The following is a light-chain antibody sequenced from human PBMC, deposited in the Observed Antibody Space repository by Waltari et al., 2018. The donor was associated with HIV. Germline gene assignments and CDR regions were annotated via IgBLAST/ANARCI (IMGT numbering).Light chain of an antibody. CDR3: QQYGLLPIT. J-gene: IGKJ5*01. CDR1: DDIGAR. Sequence: AIRMTQSPPSLSASTGDSVTITCRASDDIGARLAWYHQKPGKAPALLIYGTYSLQSGVSSRFSGRASGTEFALTISCVQAEDFAMYYCQQYGLLPITFGQGTRLEIK. CDR2: GTY. V-gene: IGKV1-8*01.